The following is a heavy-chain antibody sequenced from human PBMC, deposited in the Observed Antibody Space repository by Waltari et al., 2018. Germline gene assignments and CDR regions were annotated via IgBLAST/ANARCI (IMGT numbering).Heavy chain of an antibody. CDR1: GGTFSSDG. V-gene: IGHV1-69*17. CDR3: ARVSNYNILTGYSDYYYYGLDV. D-gene: IGHD3-9*01. CDR2: IIPNFVIT. Sequence: QVELVQSGAEVKKPGSSVKVSCKASGGTFSSDGINWVRQAPGQGLEWMGGIIPNFVITNYAQKFKGRVTIIADKATGTAYMELISLRSEDTAVYYCARVSNYNILTGYSDYYYYGLDVWGQGTTVSVSS. J-gene: IGHJ6*02.